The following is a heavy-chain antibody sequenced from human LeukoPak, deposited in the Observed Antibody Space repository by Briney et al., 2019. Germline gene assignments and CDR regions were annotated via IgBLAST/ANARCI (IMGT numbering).Heavy chain of an antibody. CDR3: ARALEDYGEEFDS. CDR2: IKQDESEN. V-gene: IGHV3-7*01. Sequence: SGGSLRLSCAASGFTFSSYWMSWVRQAPGKGLEWVANIKQDESENSYVDSVKGRFSISRDNAKKSLYLQMNSLRAEDTAVYYCARALEDYGEEFDSWGQGTLVTVSS. J-gene: IGHJ4*02. D-gene: IGHD4-17*01. CDR1: GFTFSSYW.